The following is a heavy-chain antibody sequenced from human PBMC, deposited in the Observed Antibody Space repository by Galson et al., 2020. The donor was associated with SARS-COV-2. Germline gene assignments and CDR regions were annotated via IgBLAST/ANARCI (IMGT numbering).Heavy chain of an antibody. CDR1: GFSLSTSGMC. V-gene: IGHV2-70*01. CDR2: LARDDDK. D-gene: IGHD3-16*01. Sequence: SGPTLVKPTQTLTLTCTFPGFSLSTSGMCVTWTRQPPGKALEWLALLARDDDKYYSTSLKTRLTISKDTSKNQVVLTMTNMDPVDTATYYCARSTPVGVAFDIWGQGTMVTVSS. CDR3: ARSTPVGVAFDI. J-gene: IGHJ3*02.